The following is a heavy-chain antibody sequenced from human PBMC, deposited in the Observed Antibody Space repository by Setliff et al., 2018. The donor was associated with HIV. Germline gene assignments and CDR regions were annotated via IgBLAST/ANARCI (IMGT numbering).Heavy chain of an antibody. V-gene: IGHV1-2*04. Sequence: ASVKVSCKASGYTFTDNYIHWVRQAPGQGLEWMAWINSATGGTNYAQNFQGWVTVTRDTSINTVYMELSSLKSDDTAVYYCSRVQRHSGWYEGNYFDYWGQGTPVTVSS. D-gene: IGHD6-19*01. CDR2: INSATGGT. CDR3: SRVQRHSGWYEGNYFDY. CDR1: GYTFTDNY. J-gene: IGHJ4*02.